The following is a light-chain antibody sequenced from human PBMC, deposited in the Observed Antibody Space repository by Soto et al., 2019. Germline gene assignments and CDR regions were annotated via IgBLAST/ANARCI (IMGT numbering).Light chain of an antibody. CDR2: DAS. CDR3: QQYNSFSLT. V-gene: IGKV1-5*01. J-gene: IGKJ1*01. Sequence: DIQMTQSPSTLSAAVGDAVTITCRASQSFNSWLAWYQQKPGKAPKLLIYDASSLRSGVPSRFSGSQSWTEFTLTISSLQPDDFATYYCQQYNSFSLTFGQGTKVEIK. CDR1: QSFNSW.